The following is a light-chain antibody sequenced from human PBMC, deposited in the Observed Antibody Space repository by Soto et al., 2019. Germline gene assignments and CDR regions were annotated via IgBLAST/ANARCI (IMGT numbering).Light chain of an antibody. CDR2: NTN. CDR1: SSNVGINS. J-gene: IGLJ2*01. V-gene: IGLV1-44*01. CDR3: AARDDSLNGPV. Sequence: SALTQPPSASGTPGQRVAIACSGSSSNVGINSVSWYQQFPGAAPKVLIYNTNQRPSGVPDRFSGSKSGTSASLAISGLQPEDEADYYCAARDDSLNGPVFGGGTKLTVL.